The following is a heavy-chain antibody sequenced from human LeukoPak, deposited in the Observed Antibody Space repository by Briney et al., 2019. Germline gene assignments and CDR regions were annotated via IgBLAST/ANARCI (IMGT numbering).Heavy chain of an antibody. J-gene: IGHJ4*02. CDR2: IYYSGST. CDR1: GGSISSGGYY. Sequence: SQTLSLTCTVSGGSISSGGYYWSWIRRHPGKGLEWIGYIYYSGSTYYNPSLKSRVTISVDTSKNQFSLKLSSVTAADTAVYYCARDPGYSGFNFDYWGQGTLVTVSS. V-gene: IGHV4-31*03. CDR3: ARDPGYSGFNFDY. D-gene: IGHD5-12*01.